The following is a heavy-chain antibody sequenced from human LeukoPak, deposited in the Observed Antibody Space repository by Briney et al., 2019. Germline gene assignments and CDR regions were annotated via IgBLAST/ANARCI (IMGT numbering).Heavy chain of an antibody. CDR3: AKGSSNTGYEY. CDR2: ITPSGGGT. Sequence: GGSLRLSCAASGFTFSNYWMHWVRRAPGKGLEWVSSITPSGGGTYYADSVKGRFTISRDNSKNTLYLQVNSLRADDTALYYCAKGSSNTGYEYWGQGALVTVSS. J-gene: IGHJ4*02. CDR1: GFTFSNYW. D-gene: IGHD5-12*01. V-gene: IGHV3-23*01.